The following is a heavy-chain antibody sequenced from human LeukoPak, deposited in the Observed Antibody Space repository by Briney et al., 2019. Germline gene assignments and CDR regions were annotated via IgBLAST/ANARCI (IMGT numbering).Heavy chain of an antibody. CDR1: GYTFTSYG. Sequence: ASVKVSCKASGYTFTSYGISWVRQAPGQGLEWMGWISAYNGNTNYAQKLQGRVTMTRDMSTSTVYMELSSLRSEDTAVYYCARGSTRSSSFFDPWGQGTLVTVSS. J-gene: IGHJ5*02. V-gene: IGHV1-18*01. CDR2: ISAYNGNT. D-gene: IGHD6-13*01. CDR3: ARGSTRSSSFFDP.